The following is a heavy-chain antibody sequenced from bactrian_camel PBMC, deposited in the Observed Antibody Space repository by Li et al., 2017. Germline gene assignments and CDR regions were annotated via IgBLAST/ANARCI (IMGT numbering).Heavy chain of an antibody. V-gene: IGHV3S40*01. Sequence: EVQLVESGGDLVQPGGSLRLSCAASGFTFSSIAMSWVRQAPGKGLEWVSAIDSGGGVTYYADSVKGRFIISRDNAKNTVFLHLNSLKTEDTAVYYRAAGLFADFGLGLGTQVTVS. CDR1: GFTFSSIA. D-gene: IGHD5*01. J-gene: IGHJ4*01. CDR2: IDSGGGVT.